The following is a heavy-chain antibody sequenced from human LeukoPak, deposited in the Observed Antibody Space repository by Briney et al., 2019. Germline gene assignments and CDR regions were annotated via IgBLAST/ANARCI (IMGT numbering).Heavy chain of an antibody. J-gene: IGHJ4*02. D-gene: IGHD5-18*01. Sequence: GASVRVSCKASGYTFSNYYIHWVRQAPGQGLDWMGLISPNGDSTTYAQKFQGRVTMTRDTSTSTVYMQLSSLRSEDTAVYFCARAAGDSYGYRYYFDYWGQGTLVTVSS. CDR2: ISPNGDST. CDR3: ARAAGDSYGYRYYFDY. CDR1: GYTFSNYY. V-gene: IGHV1-46*01.